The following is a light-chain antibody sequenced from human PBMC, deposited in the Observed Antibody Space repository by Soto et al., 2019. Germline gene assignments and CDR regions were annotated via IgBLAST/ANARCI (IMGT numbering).Light chain of an antibody. CDR2: DAS. CDR3: QQGSRWPT. CDR1: QSVSSY. V-gene: IGKV3-11*01. Sequence: EIVLTQSPATLSLSPGERATLSCRASQSVSSYVAWYQQKPGQAPRLLIYDASNRATVIPARFSGSGAGTDFSLTTSSLEPEAFAVYYCQQGSRWPTFGQGTKVEI. J-gene: IGKJ1*01.